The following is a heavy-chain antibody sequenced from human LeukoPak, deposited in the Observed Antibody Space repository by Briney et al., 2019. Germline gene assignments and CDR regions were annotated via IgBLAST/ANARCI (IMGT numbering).Heavy chain of an antibody. CDR3: ARVWGYSYGYVSGYYYMDV. D-gene: IGHD5-18*01. CDR2: IYYSGST. Sequence: TSETLSLTCTVSGGSISSSSYYWGWIRQPPGKGLEWIGSIYYSGSTYYNPSLKSRVTISVDTSKNQFSLKLSSVTAADTAVYYCARVWGYSYGYVSGYYYMDVWGKGTTVTISS. CDR1: GGSISSSSYY. J-gene: IGHJ6*03. V-gene: IGHV4-39*07.